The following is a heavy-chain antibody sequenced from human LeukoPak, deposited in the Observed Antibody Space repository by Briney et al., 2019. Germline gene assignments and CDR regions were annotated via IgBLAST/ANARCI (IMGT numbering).Heavy chain of an antibody. D-gene: IGHD4-17*01. CDR1: GGSISSYY. V-gene: IGHV4-4*07. Sequence: SETLSLTCTVSGGSISSYYWSWIRQPAGKGLEWIGRIYTSGSTNYNPSLKSRVTISVDTSKNQFSLKLSSVTAADTAVYYCARDSWGFDYGDYGYYYYMDVWGKGTTVTISS. J-gene: IGHJ6*03. CDR2: IYTSGST. CDR3: ARDSWGFDYGDYGYYYYMDV.